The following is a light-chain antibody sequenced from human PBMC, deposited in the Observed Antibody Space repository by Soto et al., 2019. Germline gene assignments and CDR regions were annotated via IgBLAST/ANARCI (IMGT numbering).Light chain of an antibody. CDR2: EVS. CDR3: SSYTSSSTPVV. V-gene: IGLV2-14*01. CDR1: SSDIGGYKY. J-gene: IGLJ2*01. Sequence: QSVLTQPASLSGSPGQSITISCTGSSSDIGGYKYVSWYQQHPGKAPRVLIYEVSNRLSGVSHRFSGSKSGNTASLTISGLQADDEGDYYCSSYTSSSTPVVFGGGTQLTVL.